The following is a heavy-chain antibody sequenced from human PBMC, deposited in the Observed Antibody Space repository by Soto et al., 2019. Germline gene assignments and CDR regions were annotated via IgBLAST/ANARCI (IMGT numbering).Heavy chain of an antibody. V-gene: IGHV4-59*01. Sequence: LSLTCTVSGGSISSYYWSWIRQPPGKGLEWIGYIYYSGSTNYNPSLKSRVTISVDTSKNQFSLKLSSVTAADTAVYYCARDFWSSSKLWRGFDPWGQGTLVTVSS. J-gene: IGHJ5*02. CDR1: GGSISSYY. D-gene: IGHD3-3*01. CDR3: ARDFWSSSKLWRGFDP. CDR2: IYYSGST.